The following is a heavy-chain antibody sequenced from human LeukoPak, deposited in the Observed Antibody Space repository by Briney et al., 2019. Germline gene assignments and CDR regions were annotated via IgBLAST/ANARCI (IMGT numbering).Heavy chain of an antibody. CDR1: GYNFANYG. Sequence: ASVKVSCKASGYNFANYGMSWVRQAPGQGLEWMGWVSVYKGNTQYAQKFQDRVTMTTDTSTSTVYMELRGLESDDTAVYYCARDRRVNEHLGQGTPVTASS. D-gene: IGHD1-14*01. V-gene: IGHV1-18*01. CDR3: ARDRRVNEH. CDR2: VSVYKGNT. J-gene: IGHJ1*01.